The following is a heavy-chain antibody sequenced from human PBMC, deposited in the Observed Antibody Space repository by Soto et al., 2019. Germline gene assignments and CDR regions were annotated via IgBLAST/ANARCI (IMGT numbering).Heavy chain of an antibody. CDR3: ASMVRGVMRFGYFDY. CDR2: IIPIFGTA. CDR1: GGTFSSYA. V-gene: IGHV1-69*13. Sequence: SVKVSCKASGGTFSSYAISWVRRAPGQGLEWMGGIIPIFGTANYAQKFQGRVTITADESTSTAYMELSSLRSEDTAVYYCASMVRGVMRFGYFDYWGQGTLVTVSS. D-gene: IGHD3-10*01. J-gene: IGHJ4*02.